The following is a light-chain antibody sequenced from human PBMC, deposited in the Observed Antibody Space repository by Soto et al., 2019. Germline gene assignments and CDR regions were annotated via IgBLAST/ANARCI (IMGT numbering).Light chain of an antibody. CDR1: QGISSY. CDR3: QQLNSYPP. Sequence: DIQXTQSPSSLSASVGDRVTFTCRASQGISSYLAWHQQEPGKAPKFLIYAASTLQSGVPSRFSGSGSGTDFTLTISSLQPENFATYYCQQLNSYPPFGGGTKVDIK. CDR2: AAS. J-gene: IGKJ4*01. V-gene: IGKV1-9*01.